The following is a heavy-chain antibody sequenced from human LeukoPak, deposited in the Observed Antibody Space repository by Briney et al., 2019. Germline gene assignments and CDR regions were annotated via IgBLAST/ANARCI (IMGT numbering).Heavy chain of an antibody. V-gene: IGHV3-23*01. J-gene: IGHJ4*02. CDR1: GFSFSSYA. CDR2: ISGSGGST. D-gene: IGHD6-19*01. CDR3: ARRSGIAVAGAFDY. Sequence: PGGSLRLSCAGSGFSFSSYAMSWVRQAPGKGLEWVSTISGSGGSTYYADSVKGRFTISRDNSKNTLYLQMNSLRAEDTAVYYCARRSGIAVAGAFDYWGQGTLVTVSS.